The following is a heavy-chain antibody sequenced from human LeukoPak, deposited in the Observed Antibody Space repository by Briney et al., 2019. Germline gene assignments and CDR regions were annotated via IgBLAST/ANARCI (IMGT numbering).Heavy chain of an antibody. Sequence: ASVKVSCKASGGTFSSYAIHWVRQAPGQGLEWMGWVSPYNGDTKYAQNHQGRVTMTTDTSTTTAHMELRSLTSDDTAVYYCAKAWDYGDRGEIDYWGQGTLVTVSS. V-gene: IGHV1-18*01. CDR2: VSPYNGDT. D-gene: IGHD4-17*01. CDR3: AKAWDYGDRGEIDY. CDR1: GGTFSSYA. J-gene: IGHJ4*02.